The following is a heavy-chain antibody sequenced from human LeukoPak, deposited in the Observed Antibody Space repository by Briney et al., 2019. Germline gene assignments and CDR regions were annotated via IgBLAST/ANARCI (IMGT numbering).Heavy chain of an antibody. CDR3: AQYPQRGGES. V-gene: IGHV3-23*01. D-gene: IGHD2-2*02. CDR2: IGGGGDNI. Sequence: PGGSLRLSCAASGFAFNTYAMNWFRQAQGKGLEWVSVIGGGGDNIHYADSVEGRFTISRDNSKNTLYLQMNSLGVEDTALYYCAQYPQRGGESWRQGTLVTVSS. CDR1: GFAFNTYA. J-gene: IGHJ4*02.